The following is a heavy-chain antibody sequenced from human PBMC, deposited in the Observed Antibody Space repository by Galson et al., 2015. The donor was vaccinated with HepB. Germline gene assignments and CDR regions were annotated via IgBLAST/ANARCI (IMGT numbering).Heavy chain of an antibody. CDR3: ARGLLYGSGSYYDY. J-gene: IGHJ4*02. Sequence: SLRLSCAASGFTFSSYGMHWVRQAPGKGQEWVAVIWYDGSNKYYADSVKGRFTISRDNSKNTLYLQMNSLRAEGTVVYYCARGLLYGSGSYYDYWGQGTLVTVSS. CDR1: GFTFSSYG. D-gene: IGHD3-10*01. CDR2: IWYDGSNK. V-gene: IGHV3-33*01.